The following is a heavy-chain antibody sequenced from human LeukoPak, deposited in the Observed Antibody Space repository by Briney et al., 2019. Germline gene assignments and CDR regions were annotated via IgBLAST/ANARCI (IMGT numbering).Heavy chain of an antibody. J-gene: IGHJ4*02. D-gene: IGHD3-22*01. CDR2: ISGSGGRP. CDR1: GVTLSNYG. Sequence: GGSLRLSCAVSGVTLSNYGMAWVRQAPGKRLEWVAGISGSGGRPNYPDSVKGLFTISRDNAKKTLYLQMNSLRAEDTAVYFCAKRGVVIRVILVGFHKEAYYFDSWGQGALVSVSS. V-gene: IGHV3-23*01. CDR3: AKRGVVIRVILVGFHKEAYYFDS.